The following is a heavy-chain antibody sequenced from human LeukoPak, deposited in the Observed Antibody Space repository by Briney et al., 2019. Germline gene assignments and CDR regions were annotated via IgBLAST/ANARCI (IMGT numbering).Heavy chain of an antibody. V-gene: IGHV3-48*01. CDR3: ARFRTWGDKAFDY. D-gene: IGHD2-21*02. CDR1: GLIVSNYW. J-gene: IGHJ4*02. CDR2: IGTTSGAI. Sequence: PGGSLRLSCAASGLIVSNYWMSWVRQAPGKGLERVSYIGTTSGAIYYADSVKGRFTISRDSAKNSLYLQMNSLRAEDTAVYYCARFRTWGDKAFDYWGQGTLVTVSS.